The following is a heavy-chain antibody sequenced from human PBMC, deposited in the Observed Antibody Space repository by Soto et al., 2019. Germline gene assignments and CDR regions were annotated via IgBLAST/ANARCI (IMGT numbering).Heavy chain of an antibody. Sequence: EVQLVESGGGLVQPGGSLRLSCAASGFTFSSYEMNWVRQAPGKGLEWVSYISSSGSTIYYADSVKGRFTISRDNAKNSLDLQMNSLRAEDTAVYYCARDKTIFGVVKVGMDVWGQGTTVTVSS. V-gene: IGHV3-48*03. J-gene: IGHJ6*02. D-gene: IGHD3-3*01. CDR1: GFTFSSYE. CDR3: ARDKTIFGVVKVGMDV. CDR2: ISSSGSTI.